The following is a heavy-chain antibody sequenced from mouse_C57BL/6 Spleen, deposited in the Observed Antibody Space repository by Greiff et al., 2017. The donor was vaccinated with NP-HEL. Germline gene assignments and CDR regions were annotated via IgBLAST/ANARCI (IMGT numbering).Heavy chain of an antibody. CDR2: IYPGDGDT. Sequence: VQRVESGPELVKPGASVKISCKASGYAFSSSWMNWVKQRPGKGLEWIGRIYPGDGDTNYNGKFKGKATLTADKSSSTAYMQLSSLTSEDSAVYFCARSSSGYAFDYWGQGTTLTVSS. V-gene: IGHV1-82*01. CDR3: ARSSSGYAFDY. CDR1: GYAFSSSW. J-gene: IGHJ2*01. D-gene: IGHD3-2*02.